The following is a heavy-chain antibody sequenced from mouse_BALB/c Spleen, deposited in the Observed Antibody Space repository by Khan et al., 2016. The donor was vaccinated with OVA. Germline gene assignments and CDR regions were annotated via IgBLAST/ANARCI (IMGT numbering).Heavy chain of an antibody. D-gene: IGHD2-1*01. Sequence: QIQLVQSGPELKKPGETVKISCKASGYTFTNYGMTWVKQAPGKGLKWMGWINTYTGEPTYADDFKGRFAFTLETSATTASLQINYLKNEDTAKYFSERVGNNGNIKDWGEGTTVTVSS. J-gene: IGHJ1*01. CDR3: ERVGNNGNIKD. CDR2: INTYTGEP. CDR1: GYTFTNYG. V-gene: IGHV9-3-1*01.